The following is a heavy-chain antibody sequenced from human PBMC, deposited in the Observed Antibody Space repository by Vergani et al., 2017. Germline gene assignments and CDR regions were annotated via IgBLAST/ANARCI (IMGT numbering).Heavy chain of an antibody. J-gene: IGHJ3*02. CDR2: ISSSGSTI. CDR1: GFTFSDYY. D-gene: IGHD3-3*01. CDR3: AGVDFWSGYYKDAFDI. V-gene: IGHV3-11*01. Sequence: QVQLVESGGGLVKPGGSLRLSCAASGFTFSDYYMSWIRQAPGKGLEWVSYISSSGSTIYYADYVKGRFTISRDNAKNSLYLQMNSLTAEDTAVYYCAGVDFWSGYYKDAFDIWGQGTMVTVSS.